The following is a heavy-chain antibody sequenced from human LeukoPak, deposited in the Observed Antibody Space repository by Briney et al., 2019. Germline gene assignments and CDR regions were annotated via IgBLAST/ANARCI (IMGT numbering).Heavy chain of an antibody. V-gene: IGHV4-39*01. D-gene: IGHD3-22*01. J-gene: IGHJ6*03. CDR3: ARVADDSSKAVYYMDV. CDR1: GGSISSSSYY. CDR2: IYYSGST. Sequence: PSETLSLTCTVSGGSISSSSYYWGWIRQPPGKGLEWIGSIYYSGSTYYNPSLKSRVTISVDTSKNQFSLKLSSVTAADTAVYYCARVADDSSKAVYYMDVWGKGTTVTVSS.